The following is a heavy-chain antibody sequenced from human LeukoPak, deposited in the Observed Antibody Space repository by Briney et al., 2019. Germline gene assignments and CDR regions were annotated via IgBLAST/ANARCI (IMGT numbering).Heavy chain of an antibody. CDR2: ISSDGNII. D-gene: IGHD3-16*01. J-gene: IGHJ4*02. CDR3: ARYVLLMDY. CDR1: GLSFSDHH. Sequence: PGGSLRLSCAASGLSFSDHHMSWVRQVPGKGLEWLAYISSDGNIIVYADSVKGRFTISRDNAKQSVYLEMKSLRPEDTAVYYCARYVLLMDYWGQGTLVTVSS. V-gene: IGHV3-11*01.